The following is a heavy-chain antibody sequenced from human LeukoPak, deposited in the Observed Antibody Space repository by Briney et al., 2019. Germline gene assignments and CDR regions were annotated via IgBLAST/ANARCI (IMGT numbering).Heavy chain of an antibody. V-gene: IGHV4-59*01. CDR1: GGSISSYY. D-gene: IGHD3-22*01. CDR3: AREYYYYDSSGYYYGGWFDP. Sequence: SETLSLTCTVSGGSISSYYWSWIRQPPGKGLEWIGYIHYSEGTNYNPSLKSRVTISVDSSKNQFSLRLSSVTAADTAVYYCAREYYYYDSSGYYYGGWFDPWGQGTTVTVSS. J-gene: IGHJ5*02. CDR2: IHYSEGT.